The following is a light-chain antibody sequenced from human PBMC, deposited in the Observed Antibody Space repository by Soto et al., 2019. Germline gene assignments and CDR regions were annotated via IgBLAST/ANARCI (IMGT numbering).Light chain of an antibody. Sequence: EIVMTQSPATLSVSPGERATLSCRASQSVGSNLAWYQQKPGQAPRLLIYGASTRATGIPATFSGSGSGTEFTLTISSLQSEDFAVYYCQQYNNWPPTWTFG. CDR1: QSVGSN. J-gene: IGKJ1*01. V-gene: IGKV3-15*01. CDR2: GAS. CDR3: QQYNNWPPTWT.